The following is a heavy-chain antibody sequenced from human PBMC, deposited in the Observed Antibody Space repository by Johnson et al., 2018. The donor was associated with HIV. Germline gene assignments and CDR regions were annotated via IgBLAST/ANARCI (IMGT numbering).Heavy chain of an antibody. CDR2: IRYDGSNK. Sequence: QVQLVESGGGVVQPGGSLRLSCAASGFTFSSYGMHWVRQAPGKGLEWVAFIRYDGSNKYYADSVKGRFTISRDNSKNTLYLQMNSLRAEDTAIYYCARVRSGLSYDAFDIWGQGTMVTVSS. V-gene: IGHV3-30*02. D-gene: IGHD3-3*01. CDR1: GFTFSSYG. J-gene: IGHJ3*02. CDR3: ARVRSGLSYDAFDI.